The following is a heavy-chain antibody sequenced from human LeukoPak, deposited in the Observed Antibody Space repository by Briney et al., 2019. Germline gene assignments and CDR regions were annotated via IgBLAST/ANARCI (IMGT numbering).Heavy chain of an antibody. CDR1: GFTFRSSY. V-gene: IGHV3-7*03. Sequence: GGSLRLSCAASGFTFRSSYMSWVRQAPGKGLEWVAHIKHDGGEEYSVDSVKGRFTISRDNAKNSLYLEMNSLRAEDTAMYYCAEYFNYGSGSYGRYFDYWGQGTLVTVSS. CDR3: AEYFNYGSGSYGRYFDY. J-gene: IGHJ4*02. D-gene: IGHD3-10*01. CDR2: IKHDGGEE.